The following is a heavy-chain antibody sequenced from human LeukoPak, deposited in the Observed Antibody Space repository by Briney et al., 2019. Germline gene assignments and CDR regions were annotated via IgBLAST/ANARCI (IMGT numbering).Heavy chain of an antibody. J-gene: IGHJ3*02. CDR2: ISSSSSYI. Sequence: KPGGSLRLSCAASGFAFSSYSMNWVRQAPGKGLEWVSSISSSSSYIYYADSVKGRFTISRDNAMNTLYLQMNSLRTEDTAVYYCVRGSLGAFDIWGQGTMVTVSS. D-gene: IGHD1-26*01. V-gene: IGHV3-21*01. CDR1: GFAFSSYS. CDR3: VRGSLGAFDI.